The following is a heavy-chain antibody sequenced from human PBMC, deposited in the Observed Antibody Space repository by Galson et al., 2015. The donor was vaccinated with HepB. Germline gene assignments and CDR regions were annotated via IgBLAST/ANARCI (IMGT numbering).Heavy chain of an antibody. V-gene: IGHV3-7*01. CDR2: IKQDGGEK. CDR1: GFTFSSYW. D-gene: IGHD1-1*01. J-gene: IGHJ4*02. CDR3: ARGYAPDY. Sequence: SLRLSCAASGFTFSSYWMTWVRQTLGKGLECVANIKQDGGEKSYVDSVKGRFTISRDNAKNSLYLQMNSLRVEDTALYYCARGYAPDYWGQGTLVTVSS.